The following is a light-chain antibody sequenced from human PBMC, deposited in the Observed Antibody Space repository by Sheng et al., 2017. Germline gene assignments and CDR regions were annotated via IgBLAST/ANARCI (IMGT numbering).Light chain of an antibody. CDR2: DVT. CDR1: SSDVGAYNY. Sequence: QSALTQPRSVSGSPGQSVTISCTGTSSDVGAYNYVSWYQQHPGKAPKLMIYDVTKRPSGVPDRFSGSKSGNTASLTISGLQAEDEADYYCSSYTSTRIQVFGTGTTVTV. CDR3: SSYTSTRIQV. J-gene: IGLJ1*01. V-gene: IGLV2-11*01.